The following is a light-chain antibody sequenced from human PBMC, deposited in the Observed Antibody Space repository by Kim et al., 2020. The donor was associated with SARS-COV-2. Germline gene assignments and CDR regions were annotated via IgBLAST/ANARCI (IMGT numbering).Light chain of an antibody. CDR1: SSKIGNNF. CDR2: RNK. CDR3: ATCDDSLSAHVI. J-gene: IGLJ2*01. V-gene: IGLV1-47*01. Sequence: QMVTISFSVGSSKIGNNFVYWYQQLPGMAPKLLIYRNKQRPSGVPDRFSGSKSGTSASLAISGLRSEDEADYYCATCDDSLSAHVIFGGGTQLTVL.